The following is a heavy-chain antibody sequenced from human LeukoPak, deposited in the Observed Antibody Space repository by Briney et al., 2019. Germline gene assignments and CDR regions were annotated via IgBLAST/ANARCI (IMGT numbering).Heavy chain of an antibody. CDR1: GFTFCSYE. Sequence: GGSLRLSCAASGFTFCSYEMNWVRQAPGKGLEWVSYISSSGSTIYYADSVKGRFTISRDNAKNSLYLQMSSLRAEDTAVYYCAELGITMIGGVWGKGTTVTISS. J-gene: IGHJ6*04. D-gene: IGHD3-10*02. CDR2: ISSSGSTI. V-gene: IGHV3-48*03. CDR3: AELGITMIGGV.